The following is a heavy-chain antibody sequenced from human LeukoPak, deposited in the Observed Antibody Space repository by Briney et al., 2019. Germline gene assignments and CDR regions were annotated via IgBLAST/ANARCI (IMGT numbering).Heavy chain of an antibody. Sequence: SETLSLTCAVYGGSFSSYYWSWIRQPPGKGLEWIGYIYYSGSTNYNPSLKSRVTISVDTSKNQFSLKLSSVTAADTAVYYCARQGDYDFWSGYLFDYWGQGTLVTVSS. J-gene: IGHJ4*02. CDR3: ARQGDYDFWSGYLFDY. D-gene: IGHD3-3*01. CDR2: IYYSGST. V-gene: IGHV4-59*08. CDR1: GGSFSSYY.